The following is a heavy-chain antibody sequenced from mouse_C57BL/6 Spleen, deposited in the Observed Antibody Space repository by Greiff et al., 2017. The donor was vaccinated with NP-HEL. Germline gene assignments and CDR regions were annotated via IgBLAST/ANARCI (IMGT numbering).Heavy chain of an antibody. J-gene: IGHJ2*01. D-gene: IGHD1-1*01. CDR2: IDPSDSET. Sequence: QVQLQQPGAELVRPGSSVKLSCKASGYTFTSYWMHWVKQRPIQGLEWIGNIDPSDSETPYNQKFKDKATLTGDKSSSTAYMQLSSLSSEDSAVYYCARGAVLRLDYWGQGTTLTVSS. CDR3: ARGAVLRLDY. CDR1: GYTFTSYW. V-gene: IGHV1-52*01.